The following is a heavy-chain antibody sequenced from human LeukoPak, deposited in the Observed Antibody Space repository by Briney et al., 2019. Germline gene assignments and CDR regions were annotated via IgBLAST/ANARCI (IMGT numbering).Heavy chain of an antibody. CDR3: ARDQVWSAPPGVFDY. D-gene: IGHD3-3*01. J-gene: IGHJ4*02. CDR2: ISRSSSTI. V-gene: IGHV3-48*04. Sequence: PGGSLRLSCAASGFTFSSYSMNWVRQAPGKGLEWVSYISRSSSTIYYADSVKGRFTISRDNAKNSLYLQMNSLRAEDTAVYYCARDQVWSAPPGVFDYWGQGTLVTVSS. CDR1: GFTFSSYS.